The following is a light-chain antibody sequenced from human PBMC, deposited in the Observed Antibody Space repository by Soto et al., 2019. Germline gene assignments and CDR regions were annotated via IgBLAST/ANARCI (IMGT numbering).Light chain of an antibody. CDR2: SVS. CDR3: ISYTVSRSYL. J-gene: IGLJ1*01. V-gene: IGLV2-14*01. CDR1: SSDIGAYSH. Sequence: QSVLTQPASVSGSPGQSITISCSGSSSDIGAYSHVAWFQQFPGKTPKLVIYSVSDRPSGVSYRFSGSKSGNTASLTISGLQADDEADYYCISYTVSRSYLFGTGTKVTVL.